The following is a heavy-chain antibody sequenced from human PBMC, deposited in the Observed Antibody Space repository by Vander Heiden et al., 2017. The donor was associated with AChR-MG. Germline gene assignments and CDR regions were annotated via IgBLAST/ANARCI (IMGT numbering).Heavy chain of an antibody. CDR2: IYYSGST. J-gene: IGHJ5*02. CDR1: GGSISSGGYY. CDR3: ARDEDYYDSSGYLRGGHWFDP. D-gene: IGHD3-22*01. Sequence: QVQLQESGPGLGKPSQTLSLTCTVSGGSISSGGYYWSWIRQHPGKGLEWIGYIYYSGSTYYNPSLKSRVTISVDTSKNQFSLKLSSVTAADTAVYYCARDEDYYDSSGYLRGGHWFDPWGQGTLVTVSS. V-gene: IGHV4-31*03.